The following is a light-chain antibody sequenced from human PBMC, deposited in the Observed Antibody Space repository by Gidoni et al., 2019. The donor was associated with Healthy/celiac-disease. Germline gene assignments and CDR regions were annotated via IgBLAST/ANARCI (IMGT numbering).Light chain of an antibody. V-gene: IGKV3-11*01. CDR2: DAS. Sequence: EIVLTQSPATLSLSPGERATLSCRASQSVSSYLAWYQQKPGQAPRLLIYDASNRATGIPARFSGSGSGTDFTLTISSLEPEDFAVYYCQQFPWTFGQGTKVEIK. CDR1: QSVSSY. J-gene: IGKJ1*01. CDR3: QQFPWT.